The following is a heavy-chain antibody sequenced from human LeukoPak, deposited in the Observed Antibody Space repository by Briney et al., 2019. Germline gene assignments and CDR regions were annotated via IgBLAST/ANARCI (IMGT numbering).Heavy chain of an antibody. D-gene: IGHD5-24*01. CDR1: GGSISSYY. V-gene: IGHV4-59*01. CDR2: IYYSGST. J-gene: IGHJ6*02. Sequence: SETPSLTCTVSGGSISSYYWSWIRQPPGKGLEWIGYIYYSGSTNYNSSLKSRVTISVDTSKNLFSLKLSSVTAADTAVYYCARDGWNYYYYGMDVWGQGTTVTVSS. CDR3: ARDGWNYYYYGMDV.